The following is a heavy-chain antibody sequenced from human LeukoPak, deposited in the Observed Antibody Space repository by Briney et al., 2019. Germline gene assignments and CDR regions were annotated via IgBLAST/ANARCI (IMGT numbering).Heavy chain of an antibody. D-gene: IGHD5-18*01. CDR3: VRAGFRYGFDY. Sequence: PGGSLRLSCAASGFTFSDHYMEWVRQAPGKGLEWVGRIRNKANSYTTEYAASVKGRFTISRDDSKNSLYLQMNSLKTEDPAVYYCVRAGFRYGFDYWGQGTLVTVSS. CDR1: GFTFSDHY. J-gene: IGHJ4*02. V-gene: IGHV3-72*01. CDR2: IRNKANSYTT.